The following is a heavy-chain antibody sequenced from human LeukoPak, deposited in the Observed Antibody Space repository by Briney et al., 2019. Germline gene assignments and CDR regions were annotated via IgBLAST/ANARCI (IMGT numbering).Heavy chain of an antibody. V-gene: IGHV1-46*01. D-gene: IGHD4-17*01. CDR1: GYTFTSYY. CDR3: AREVGYGDFDGLTNDAFDI. Sequence: ASVKVSCKASGYTFTSYYMHWVRQAPGQGLEWMGIINPSGGSTSYAQKFQGRVTMTRDTSTSTVYMELSSLRSEDTAVYYCAREVGYGDFDGLTNDAFDIWGQGTMVTVSS. CDR2: INPSGGST. J-gene: IGHJ3*02.